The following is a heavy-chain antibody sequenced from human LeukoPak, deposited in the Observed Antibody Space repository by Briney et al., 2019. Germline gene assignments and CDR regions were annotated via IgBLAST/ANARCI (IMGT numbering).Heavy chain of an antibody. Sequence: GGSLRLSCAASGFSFGNYVMNWVRQAPGKGLEWVSIISVSGLSTYYADSVKGRFTISRDNSKNTLYLQMDNLRAEDTAVYYCAKVPGAILTLPLSYFDYWGQGTLVTVSS. V-gene: IGHV3-23*01. D-gene: IGHD2-2*02. CDR3: AKVPGAILTLPLSYFDY. J-gene: IGHJ4*02. CDR1: GFSFGNYV. CDR2: ISVSGLST.